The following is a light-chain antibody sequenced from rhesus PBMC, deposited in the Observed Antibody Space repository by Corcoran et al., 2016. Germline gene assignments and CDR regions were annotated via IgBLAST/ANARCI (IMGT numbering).Light chain of an antibody. J-gene: IGKJ1*01. Sequence: DIQMTQSPSSLSASVGDRVTITCRASQGISSYLAWYQQKPGKAPKPLKKYASNLESGGPSRFSGSGSGTEFSLTISSLQPEDFATYYCQQCNSDPWTFGQGTKVEIK. CDR2: YAS. CDR3: QQCNSDPWT. V-gene: IGKV1-37*01. CDR1: QGISSY.